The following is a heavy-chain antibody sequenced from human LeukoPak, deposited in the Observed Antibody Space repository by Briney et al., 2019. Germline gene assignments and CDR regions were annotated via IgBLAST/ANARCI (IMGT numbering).Heavy chain of an antibody. D-gene: IGHD3-16*01. Sequence: GGSLRLSCAASGFAFGVHAMSWVRQAPGKGPEWVATIGSGADIFYAESVKGRFTISRDDPRNTLWLQMNSLRAEDTALYYCAKDWTPHNRVYDCFDFWGQGPQVTVSS. CDR2: IGSGADI. CDR1: GFAFGVHA. V-gene: IGHV3-23*01. J-gene: IGHJ4*02. CDR3: AKDWTPHNRVYDCFDF.